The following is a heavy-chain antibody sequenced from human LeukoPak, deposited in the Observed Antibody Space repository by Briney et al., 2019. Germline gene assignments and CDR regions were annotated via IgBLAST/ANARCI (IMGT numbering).Heavy chain of an antibody. Sequence: SVKVSCKASGGTFSSYAISWVRQAPGQGLEWMGRIIPSLGIANYARKFQGRVTITADKSTSTAYMELSSLRSEDTAVYYCARAHRGSAFDIWGQGTMVTVSS. CDR1: GGTFSSYA. J-gene: IGHJ3*02. CDR3: ARAHRGSAFDI. V-gene: IGHV1-69*04. D-gene: IGHD1-26*01. CDR2: IIPSLGIA.